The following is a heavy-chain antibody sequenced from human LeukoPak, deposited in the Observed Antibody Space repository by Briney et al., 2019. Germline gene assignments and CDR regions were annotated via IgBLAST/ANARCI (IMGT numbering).Heavy chain of an antibody. CDR1: GFTFSSYG. J-gene: IGHJ4*02. Sequence: GGSLRLSCAASGFTFSSYGIHWVRQAPGKGLEWVAFIRYDGNNKYYADSVKGRFTIPRDNSKNTLYLQMNSLRAEDTAVYYCAKDRGSGWYYYFDYWGQGTPVTVSS. V-gene: IGHV3-30*02. CDR3: AKDRGSGWYYYFDY. CDR2: IRYDGNNK. D-gene: IGHD6-13*01.